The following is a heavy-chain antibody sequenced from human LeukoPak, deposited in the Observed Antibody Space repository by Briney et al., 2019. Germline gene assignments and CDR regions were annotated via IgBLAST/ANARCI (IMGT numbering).Heavy chain of an antibody. Sequence: ASVKVSCKASGYTSTGYYMHWVRQAPGQGLEWMGWINPNSGGTNYAQKFQGRVTKTRDTSISTAYMELSRLRSDDTAVYYCARVAGVVVVAAYDYWGQGTLVTVSS. CDR3: ARVAGVVVVAAYDY. V-gene: IGHV1-2*02. CDR1: GYTSTGYY. D-gene: IGHD2-15*01. CDR2: INPNSGGT. J-gene: IGHJ4*02.